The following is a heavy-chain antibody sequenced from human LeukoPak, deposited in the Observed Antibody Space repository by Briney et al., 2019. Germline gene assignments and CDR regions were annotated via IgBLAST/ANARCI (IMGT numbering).Heavy chain of an antibody. J-gene: IGHJ4*02. CDR3: ASELQWFFYY. CDR2: LKPDGSDK. D-gene: IGHD2-15*01. CDR1: GFIFSHNC. Sequence: PGGSLRPSCAASGFIFSHNCMSWVRQVPGKGLEWVANLKPDGSDKYYVDSVKGRFTISRDNAKNSLYLQMDSLRAEDTAVYYCASELQWFFYYWGQGTLVTVSS. V-gene: IGHV3-7*04.